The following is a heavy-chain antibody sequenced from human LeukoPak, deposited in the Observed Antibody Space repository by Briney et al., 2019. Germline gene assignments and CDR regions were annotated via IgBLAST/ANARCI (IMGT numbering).Heavy chain of an antibody. CDR1: GFNFRNAW. CDR2: ISGRGSST. CDR3: AKDQAIYTYLLDY. D-gene: IGHD5-18*01. Sequence: GGSLRLSCTASGFNFRNAWMCWVRQAPGKGLEWVSAISGRGSSTYYADSVKGRFTISRDNSKNTLYLQMNSLRAEDTAVYYCAKDQAIYTYLLDYWGQGTLVTASS. J-gene: IGHJ4*02. V-gene: IGHV3-23*01.